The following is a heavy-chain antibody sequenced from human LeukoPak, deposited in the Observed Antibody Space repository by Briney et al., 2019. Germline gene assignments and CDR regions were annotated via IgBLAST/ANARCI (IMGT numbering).Heavy chain of an antibody. CDR2: INDSGSA. CDR3: ARVIDYDRSGHYLGY. V-gene: IGHV4-34*01. Sequence: PSETLSLTCAVYGGSFSGYYWSWIRQPPGRGLEWIGEINDSGSANCNPSLESRVSISVDTSKNQFSLKLSSVTAADTAVYYCARVIDYDRSGHYLGYWGQGTRVTVSS. D-gene: IGHD3-22*01. J-gene: IGHJ4*02. CDR1: GGSFSGYY.